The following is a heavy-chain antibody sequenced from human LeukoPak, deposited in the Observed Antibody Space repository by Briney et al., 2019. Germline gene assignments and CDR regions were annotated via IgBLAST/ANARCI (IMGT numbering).Heavy chain of an antibody. V-gene: IGHV3-30*02. CDR3: SKDINSYCRGDCSDY. CDR2: ARHDDSNS. J-gene: IGHJ4*02. CDR1: GFTFSKHG. Sequence: GGSLRLSCAASGFTFSKHGMHWVRQAPGKGLEWVAFARHDDSNSYYADSVKGRFTISRDNSKNTVDLQMNSLRPEDTAIYYCSKDINSYCRGDCSDYWGQGTLVIVSS. D-gene: IGHD2-15*01.